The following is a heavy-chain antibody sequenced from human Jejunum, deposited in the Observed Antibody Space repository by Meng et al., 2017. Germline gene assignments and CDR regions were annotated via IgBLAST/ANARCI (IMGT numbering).Heavy chain of an antibody. J-gene: IGHJ4*02. Sequence: GESLKISCAASGFPFSNFGMHWVRQAPGKGLEWVTFTSDDETNKYYTDSVKGRFTISRDNSKKTLFLQMHRLRAEDTAVYYCTRESRGKYGDSLDYWGPGTLVTVSS. D-gene: IGHD4-17*01. CDR3: TRESRGKYGDSLDY. CDR1: GFPFSNFG. V-gene: IGHV3-30*06. CDR2: TSDDETNK.